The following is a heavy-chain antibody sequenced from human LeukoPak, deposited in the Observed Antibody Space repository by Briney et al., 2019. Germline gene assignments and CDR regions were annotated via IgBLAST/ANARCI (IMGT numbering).Heavy chain of an antibody. CDR1: GYTFTDYY. J-gene: IGHJ4*02. V-gene: IGHV1-2*02. D-gene: IGHD3-16*01. Sequence: ASVKVSCKASGYTFTDYYMHWVRQAPGQGLEWMGLINPNSGGTNYAQKFQGRVTMTRDTSISTAYMELSRLRADDTAVYYCARSYGLGGNYFDYWGQGTLVTVSS. CDR2: INPNSGGT. CDR3: ARSYGLGGNYFDY.